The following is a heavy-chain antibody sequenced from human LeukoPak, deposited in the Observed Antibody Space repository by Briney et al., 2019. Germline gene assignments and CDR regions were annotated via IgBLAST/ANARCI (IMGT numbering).Heavy chain of an antibody. D-gene: IGHD1-7*01. J-gene: IGHJ4*02. CDR2: IGTAGDT. CDR1: GFTFSSYD. V-gene: IGHV3-13*01. CDR3: AKELELRGDGFDY. Sequence: PGGSLRLSCAASGFTFSSYDMHWVRQATGKGLEWVSAIGTAGDTYYPGSVKGRFTISRDNSKNTLYLQMNSLRAEDTAVYYCAKELELRGDGFDYWGQGTLVTVSS.